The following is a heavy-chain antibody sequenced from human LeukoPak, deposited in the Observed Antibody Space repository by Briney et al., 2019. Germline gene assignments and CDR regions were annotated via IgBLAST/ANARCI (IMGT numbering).Heavy chain of an antibody. CDR1: GFTFSSYA. CDR3: ANDVAIDFWSGYYLDP. CDR2: ISGSGGST. V-gene: IGHV3-23*01. D-gene: IGHD3-3*01. J-gene: IGHJ5*02. Sequence: GGSLRLSCAASGFTFSSYAMSWVRQAPGKGLEWVSAISGSGGSTYYADSVKGRFTISRDNSKNTLYLQMNSLRAEDTAVYYCANDVAIDFWSGYYLDPWGQGTLVTVSS.